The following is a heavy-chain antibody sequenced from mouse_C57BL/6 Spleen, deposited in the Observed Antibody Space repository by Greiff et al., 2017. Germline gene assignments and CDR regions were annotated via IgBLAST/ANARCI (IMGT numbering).Heavy chain of an antibody. J-gene: IGHJ2*01. Sequence: VQLQQSGAELARPGASVKMSCKASGYTFTSYTMHWVKQRPGQGLEWIGDINPSSGYTKYNQKFKDKATLTAYKSSSKAYMQLSSLTSEDSAVYYCARSYDYDGGYYFDYWGQGTTLTVSS. CDR2: INPSSGYT. CDR1: GYTFTSYT. D-gene: IGHD2-4*01. CDR3: ARSYDYDGGYYFDY. V-gene: IGHV1-4*01.